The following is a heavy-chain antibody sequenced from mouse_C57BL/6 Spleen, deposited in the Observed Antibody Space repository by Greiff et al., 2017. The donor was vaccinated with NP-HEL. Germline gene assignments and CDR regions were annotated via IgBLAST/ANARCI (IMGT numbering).Heavy chain of an antibody. CDR2: INPSSGYT. Sequence: QVQLKQSGAELARPGASVKMSCKASGYTFTSYTMHWVKQRPGQGLEWIGYINPSSGYTKYNQKFKDKATLTADNASSTAYMQLSSLTSEDSAVYYCARKGSSLYYYAMDYWGQGTSVTVSS. CDR3: ARKGSSLYYYAMDY. V-gene: IGHV1-4*01. D-gene: IGHD1-1*01. J-gene: IGHJ4*01. CDR1: GYTFTSYT.